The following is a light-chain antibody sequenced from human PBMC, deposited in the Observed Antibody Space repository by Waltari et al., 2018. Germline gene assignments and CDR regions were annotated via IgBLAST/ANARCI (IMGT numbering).Light chain of an antibody. CDR3: QQYNRWPPFT. J-gene: IGKJ5*01. CDR1: HGIGDN. V-gene: IGKV3-15*01. Sequence: EVVMTQSPATLSVSPVERATLPGRASHGIGDNLAWYQQKPWQAPRLLIYGAFTRATGIPARFAGSGSGTEFTLTINSLQSEDSAVYYCQQYNRWPPFTSDQGTRLEIK. CDR2: GAF.